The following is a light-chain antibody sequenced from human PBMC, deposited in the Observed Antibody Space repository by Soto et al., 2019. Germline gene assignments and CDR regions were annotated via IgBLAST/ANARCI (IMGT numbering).Light chain of an antibody. CDR3: YSYAGSSIYV. CDR2: EDS. J-gene: IGLJ1*01. CDR1: TSDVGSYSL. V-gene: IGLV2-23*01. Sequence: QSVLTQPASVTGSPGQSITMSSTGTTSDVGSYSLLSWYQQHPGKAPKLMIYEDSKRPSGVSNRFSGSKSGNTASLTISGLQAEDEADYYCYSYAGSSIYVFGTGTKVTVL.